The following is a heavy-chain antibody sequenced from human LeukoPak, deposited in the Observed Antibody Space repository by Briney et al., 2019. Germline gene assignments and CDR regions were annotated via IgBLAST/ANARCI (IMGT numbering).Heavy chain of an antibody. D-gene: IGHD6-19*01. CDR3: ANIAVAGQDYYGMDV. V-gene: IGHV3-30*18. J-gene: IGHJ6*02. CDR1: GLTFSSYR. CDR2: ISYDGSNK. Sequence: GGSLRLSCAASGLTFSSYRMNWVRQAPGKGLEWVAVISYDGSNKYYADSVKGRFTISRDNSKNTLYLQMNSLRAEDTAVYYCANIAVAGQDYYGMDVWGQGTTVTVSS.